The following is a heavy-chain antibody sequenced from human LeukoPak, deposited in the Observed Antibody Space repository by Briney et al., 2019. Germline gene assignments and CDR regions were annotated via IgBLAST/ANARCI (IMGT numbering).Heavy chain of an antibody. Sequence: SETLSLTCAVYGGSFSGYYWSWIRQPPGKGLEWIGEINHSGSTNYNPSLKSRVAISVDTSKNQFSLKLSSVTAADTAVYYCATTVTTGVDYWGQGTLVTVSS. D-gene: IGHD4-17*01. CDR2: INHSGST. CDR1: GGSFSGYY. J-gene: IGHJ4*02. CDR3: ATTVTTGVDY. V-gene: IGHV4-34*01.